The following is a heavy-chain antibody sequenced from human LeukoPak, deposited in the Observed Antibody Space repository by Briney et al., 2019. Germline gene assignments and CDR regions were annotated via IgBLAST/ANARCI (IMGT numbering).Heavy chain of an antibody. J-gene: IGHJ4*02. CDR2: LSSDEST. Sequence: GGSLSLSCAASGFTVSGKYMNWVRQAPGRGLEWVSLLSSDESTKYADSVKGRFTISRDNSKNTLYLQMESLRAEDTAVDHCARNSPDVYTDYWGQGTLVIVSS. D-gene: IGHD5-24*01. CDR1: GFTVSGKY. CDR3: ARNSPDVYTDY. V-gene: IGHV3-53*01.